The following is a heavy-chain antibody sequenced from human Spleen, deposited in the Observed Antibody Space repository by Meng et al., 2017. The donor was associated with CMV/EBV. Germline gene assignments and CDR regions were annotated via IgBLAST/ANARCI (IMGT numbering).Heavy chain of an antibody. CDR3: AKDLDRWEEAYSSTRQNY. Sequence: GESLKISCAASGFTFSSYAMSWVHQATGKGLAWVSAISGSGGSTYYADSVKGRFTISRDNSKNTLYLQMNSLSAEDTAVYYCAKDLDRWEEAYSSTRQNYWGQGTLVTVSS. J-gene: IGHJ4*02. CDR2: ISGSGGST. CDR1: GFTFSSYA. V-gene: IGHV3-23*01. D-gene: IGHD6-13*01.